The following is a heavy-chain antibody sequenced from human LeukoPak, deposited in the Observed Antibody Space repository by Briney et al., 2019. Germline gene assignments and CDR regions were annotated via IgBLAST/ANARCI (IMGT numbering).Heavy chain of an antibody. Sequence: SVKVSCKASGGTFSSYAISWVRQAPGQGLEWMGGIIPIFGTANYAQKFQGRVTITTDESTSTAYMELNSLRSEDTAVYYCARAVDIAARGYYYYYYMDVWGKGTTVTVSS. CDR3: ARAVDIAARGYYYYYYMDV. D-gene: IGHD6-6*01. V-gene: IGHV1-69*05. CDR1: GGTFSSYA. J-gene: IGHJ6*03. CDR2: IIPIFGTA.